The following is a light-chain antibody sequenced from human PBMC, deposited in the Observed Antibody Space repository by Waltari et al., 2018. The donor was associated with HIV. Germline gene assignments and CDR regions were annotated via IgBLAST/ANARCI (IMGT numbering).Light chain of an antibody. V-gene: IGKV1D-16*01. CDR3: QHYDTFPYS. CDR2: AAS. CDR1: QGISSW. Sequence: DIQMTQSTPSLSASVGDTVTITCRASQGISSWLAWYQQKPGKAPKPLIYAASTLQTGVPSRFSGSGTGTHFTLTITSLQPEDFATYYCQHYDTFPYSFGQGTRLEIK. J-gene: IGKJ2*01.